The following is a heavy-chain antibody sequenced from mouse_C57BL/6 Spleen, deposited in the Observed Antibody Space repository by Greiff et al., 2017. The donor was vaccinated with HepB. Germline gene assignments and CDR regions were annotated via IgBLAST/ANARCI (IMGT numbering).Heavy chain of an antibody. CDR2: INYDGSST. D-gene: IGHD1-1*01. J-gene: IGHJ3*01. V-gene: IGHV5-16*01. CDR1: GFTFSDYY. CDR3: ARGDYGSPFAY. Sequence: EVMLVESEGGLVQPGSSMKLSCTASGFTFSDYYMAWVRQVPEKGLEWVANINYDGSSTYYLDSLKSRFIISRDNAKNILYLQMSSLKSEDTATYYCARGDYGSPFAYWGQGTLVTVSA.